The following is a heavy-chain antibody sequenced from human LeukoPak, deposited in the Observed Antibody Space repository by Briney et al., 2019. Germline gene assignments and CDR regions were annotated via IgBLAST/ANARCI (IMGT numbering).Heavy chain of an antibody. CDR1: GFTVSANY. D-gene: IGHD1-26*01. V-gene: IGHV3-66*02. J-gene: IGHJ4*02. CDR3: ARDFYGGRYWVDY. CDR2: IYSGGST. Sequence: GGSLRLSCAASGFTVSANYMTRVRQAPGKGLEWVSSIYSGGSTYYSDSVKGRFTISRDNSKNTLYLQMNSLRPEDTAVYYCARDFYGGRYWVDYWGQGTLVTVSS.